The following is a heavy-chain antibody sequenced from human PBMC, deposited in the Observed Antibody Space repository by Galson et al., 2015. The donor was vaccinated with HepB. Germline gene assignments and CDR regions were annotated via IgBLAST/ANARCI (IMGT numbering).Heavy chain of an antibody. D-gene: IGHD2-2*01. Sequence: SVKASCKASGYTFTGYYMHWVRQAPGQGLEWMGWINPNSGGTNYAQKFQGRVTMTRDTSISTAYMELSRLRSDDTAVYYCARDRIEGYCSSTSCYYAFDIWGQGTMVTVSS. CDR2: INPNSGGT. CDR1: GYTFTGYY. CDR3: ARDRIEGYCSSTSCYYAFDI. V-gene: IGHV1-2*02. J-gene: IGHJ3*02.